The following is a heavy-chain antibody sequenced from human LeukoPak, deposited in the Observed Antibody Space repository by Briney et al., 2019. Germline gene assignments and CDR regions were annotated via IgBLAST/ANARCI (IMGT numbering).Heavy chain of an antibody. CDR3: ARGRRFLNWFDP. CDR2: INHSGST. CDR1: GGSISSYY. D-gene: IGHD2/OR15-2a*01. V-gene: IGHV4-34*01. J-gene: IGHJ5*02. Sequence: SETLSLTCTVSGGSISSYYWSWIRQPPGKGLEWIGEINHSGSTNYNPSLKSRVTISVDTSKNQFSLMLTSVTAADTAVYYCARGRRFLNWFDPWGQGTLVTVSS.